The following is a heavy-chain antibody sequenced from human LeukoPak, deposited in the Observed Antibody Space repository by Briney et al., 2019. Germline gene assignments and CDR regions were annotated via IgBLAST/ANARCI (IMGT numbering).Heavy chain of an antibody. J-gene: IGHJ6*03. CDR1: GYTFTSYD. Sequence: ASVKVSCKASGYTFTSYDINWVRQATGQGLEWMGWMNPNSGNTGYAQKFQGRVTITRNTSISTAYMELSSLRSEDTAVYYCARIAVAGKVYYYYMDVWGKGTTVTVSS. CDR2: MNPNSGNT. D-gene: IGHD6-19*01. V-gene: IGHV1-8*03. CDR3: ARIAVAGKVYYYYMDV.